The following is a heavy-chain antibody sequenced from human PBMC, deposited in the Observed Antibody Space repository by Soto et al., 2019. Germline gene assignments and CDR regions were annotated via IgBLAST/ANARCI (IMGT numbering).Heavy chain of an antibody. CDR2: ISSSSSTI. Sequence: PGGSLRLSCAASGFTFSSYSMNWVRQAPGKGQEWVSYISSSSSTIYYADTVKGRFTISRDNAKNSLYLQMNSLRDEDTAFFYCACDVEMATIDHWYFDLWGRGTLVTVSS. CDR3: ACDVEMATIDHWYFDL. D-gene: IGHD5-12*01. V-gene: IGHV3-48*02. CDR1: GFTFSSYS. J-gene: IGHJ2*01.